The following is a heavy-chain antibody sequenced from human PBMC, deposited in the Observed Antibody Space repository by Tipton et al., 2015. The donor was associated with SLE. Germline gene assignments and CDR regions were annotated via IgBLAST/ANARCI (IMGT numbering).Heavy chain of an antibody. D-gene: IGHD3-10*01. CDR1: GFTFSSYA. CDR2: ISYDGSNK. J-gene: IGHJ3*02. Sequence: TLSLTCAASGFTFSSYAMHWVRQAPGKGLEWVAVISYDGSNKYYADSVKGRFTISRDNSKNTLYLQMNSLRAEDTAVYYCARGGWVTMVRGVIITGAFDIWGQGTMGTVSS. CDR3: ARGGWVTMVRGVIITGAFDI. V-gene: IGHV3-30-3*01.